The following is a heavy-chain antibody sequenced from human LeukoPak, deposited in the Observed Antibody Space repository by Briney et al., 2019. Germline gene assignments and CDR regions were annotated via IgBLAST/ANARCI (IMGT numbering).Heavy chain of an antibody. CDR1: GGSISSYY. CDR2: IYATGST. Sequence: SETLSLTCTVSGGSISSYYWSWIRQPPGKGLEWIGYIYATGSTNYNPSLKSRVTISVDTSKNQFSLKLSSVTAADTAVYYCARGGTIFGFIDYWGQGTLVTVSS. J-gene: IGHJ4*02. CDR3: ARGGTIFGFIDY. V-gene: IGHV4-4*09. D-gene: IGHD3-3*01.